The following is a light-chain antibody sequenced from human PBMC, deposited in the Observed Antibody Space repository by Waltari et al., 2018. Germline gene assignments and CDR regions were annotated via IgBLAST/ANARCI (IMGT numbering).Light chain of an antibody. Sequence: QSALTQPRSVSGSPGQSVTISCTGTSSDVGGSNYVSWYPQHPGKAPKLIIYDVCKRPSGVPDRFSGSKSGNTASLTISGLQTEDEADYYCCSFAGSHTYVVFGGGTKLTVL. J-gene: IGLJ2*01. CDR3: CSFAGSHTYVV. CDR2: DVC. V-gene: IGLV2-11*02. CDR1: SSDVGGSNY.